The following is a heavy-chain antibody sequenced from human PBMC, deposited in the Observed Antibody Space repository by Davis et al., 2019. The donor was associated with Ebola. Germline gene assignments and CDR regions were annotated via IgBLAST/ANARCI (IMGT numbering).Heavy chain of an antibody. CDR2: INHSGST. CDR3: ARPYSSSSFWFDP. Sequence: PSETLSLTCAVYGGSFSGYYWSWIRQPPGKGLEWIGEINHSGSTNYNPSLKSRVTISVDTSKNQFSLKLSSVTAADTAVYYCARPYSSSSFWFDPWGQGTLVTVSS. CDR1: GGSFSGYY. V-gene: IGHV4-34*01. D-gene: IGHD6-6*01. J-gene: IGHJ5*02.